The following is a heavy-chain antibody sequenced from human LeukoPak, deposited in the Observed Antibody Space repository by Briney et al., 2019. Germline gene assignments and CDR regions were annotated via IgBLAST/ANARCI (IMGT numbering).Heavy chain of an antibody. Sequence: RASVKVSCKASGYTFTGYYIHWVRQAPGQGLEWMGWINPKSGGTNYAQKFQGRVTMTRDTSIHTVHMELSRLRSDDTAVYYCARSGSLYYDFRSGYYDYWGQGTLVTVSS. J-gene: IGHJ4*02. V-gene: IGHV1-2*02. CDR2: INPKSGGT. CDR3: ARSGSLYYDFRSGYYDY. CDR1: GYTFTGYY. D-gene: IGHD3-3*01.